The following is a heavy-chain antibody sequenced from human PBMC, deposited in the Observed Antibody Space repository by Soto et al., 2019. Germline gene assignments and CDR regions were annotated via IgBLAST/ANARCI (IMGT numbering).Heavy chain of an antibody. Sequence: QVQLVQSGAEVKKPGASVRVSCKASADTFTSYYVHWERQAPGQGPEWMGRINPSRGGTDYAQKFQGRVTMTRDTSTTTVYMELSSLRSEDTAIYYCTRSIITTAGTDAFDLWGQGTLVTVSS. CDR2: INPSRGGT. V-gene: IGHV1-46*03. J-gene: IGHJ3*01. D-gene: IGHD6-13*01. CDR3: TRSIITTAGTDAFDL. CDR1: ADTFTSYY.